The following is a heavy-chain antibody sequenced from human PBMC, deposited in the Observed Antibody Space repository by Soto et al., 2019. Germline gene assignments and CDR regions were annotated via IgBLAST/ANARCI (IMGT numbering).Heavy chain of an antibody. J-gene: IGHJ4*02. V-gene: IGHV1-69*12. D-gene: IGHD3-22*01. CDR2: IILPYGTP. Sequence: QVRLVQSGAEVKKTGSSVKVSCEASGTTFSNFAIGWVRQAPGQGLEWMGGIILPYGTPNYAQKFQGRVTISADESMTTAYMELRGLRSEDTPVYYCVRGPDYEGYFDYWGQGTLVTVSS. CDR3: VRGPDYEGYFDY. CDR1: GTTFSNFA.